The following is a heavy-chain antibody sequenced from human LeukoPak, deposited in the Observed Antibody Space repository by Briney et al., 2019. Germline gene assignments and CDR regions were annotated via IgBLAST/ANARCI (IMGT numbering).Heavy chain of an antibody. V-gene: IGHV3-13*05. CDR2: ITTAGEP. D-gene: IGHD3-10*01. Sequence: GGSLRLSCAASGFTFTSSDMHWVRQTTGKGLEWVAVITTAGEPYYSGSVKGRFTISRDNSKNTLYLQMNSLRAEDTAVYSCATGDSTLVRGAGWSWGQGTLVTVSS. CDR3: ATGDSTLVRGAGWS. CDR1: GFTFTSSD. J-gene: IGHJ5*02.